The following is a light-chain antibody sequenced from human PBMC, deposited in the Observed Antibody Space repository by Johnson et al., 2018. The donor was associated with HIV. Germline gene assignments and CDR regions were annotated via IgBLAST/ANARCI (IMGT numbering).Light chain of an antibody. CDR1: SSNIGNNY. Sequence: QSVLTQPPSVSAAPGQKVTISCSGSSSNIGNNYVSWYQQVPGTAPKLLIYDNNRRPSGIPDRFSGSKSGTSATLGITGLQTGDEADYYCVTGDSILRTAFFGTGNKAPVL. CDR2: DNN. J-gene: IGLJ1*01. V-gene: IGLV1-51*01. CDR3: VTGDSILRTAF.